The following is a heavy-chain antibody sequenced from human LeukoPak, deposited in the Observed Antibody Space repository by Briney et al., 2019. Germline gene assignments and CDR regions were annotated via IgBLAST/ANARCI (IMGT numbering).Heavy chain of an antibody. CDR1: GFTFSSYR. Sequence: GGSLRLSCAASGFTFSSYRMNWVRQAPGKGLEWVSSISSSSSYIYYADSVKGRFTISRDNAKNSLYLQMNSLRAEDTAVYYCARGSNGYYDSSGYPYFDYWGQGTLVTVSS. J-gene: IGHJ4*02. CDR3: ARGSNGYYDSSGYPYFDY. D-gene: IGHD3-22*01. V-gene: IGHV3-21*01. CDR2: ISSSSSYI.